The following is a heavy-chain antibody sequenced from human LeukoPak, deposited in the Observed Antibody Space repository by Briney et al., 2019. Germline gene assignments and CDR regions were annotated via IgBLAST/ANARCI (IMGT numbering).Heavy chain of an antibody. J-gene: IGHJ4*02. Sequence: SETLSLTCTVSGGSISGHYWNWIRQSPEKGLEWIGYIYYSGTINYNPSLKARVTMSIDTSKNQFSLKLSSVTAADTAIYYCAKSRSLGLQYFDNWGQGTLATVSS. CDR2: IYYSGTI. CDR1: GGSISGHY. V-gene: IGHV4-59*11. CDR3: AKSRSLGLQYFDN. D-gene: IGHD1-7*01.